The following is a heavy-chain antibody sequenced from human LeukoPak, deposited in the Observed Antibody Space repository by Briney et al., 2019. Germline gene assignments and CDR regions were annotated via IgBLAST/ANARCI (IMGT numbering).Heavy chain of an antibody. CDR3: ARDRVVMATRLDH. CDR2: IIPIFGTA. D-gene: IGHD5-24*01. V-gene: IGHV1-69*06. J-gene: IGHJ4*02. Sequence: WASVKVSCKASGGTFSSYAISWVRQAPGQGLEWMGRIIPIFGTANYAQKFQGRVTITADKSTSTAYMELSSLRSEDTAVYYCARDRVVMATRLDHWGQGTLVTVSS. CDR1: GGTFSSYA.